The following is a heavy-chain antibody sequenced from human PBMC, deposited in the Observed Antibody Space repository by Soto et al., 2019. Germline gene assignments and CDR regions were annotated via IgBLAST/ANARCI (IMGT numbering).Heavy chain of an antibody. D-gene: IGHD1-1*01. CDR3: ARGHWNLRHFDY. CDR1: GYAFPSYG. Sequence: SEEVSCRASGYAFPSYGISWVRQAPGQGLEWMGWISAYNGNTNYAQKLQGRVTMTTDTSTSTAYMELRSLRSDDTAVYYCARGHWNLRHFDYWGQGTLVTVSS. CDR2: ISAYNGNT. J-gene: IGHJ4*02. V-gene: IGHV1-18*01.